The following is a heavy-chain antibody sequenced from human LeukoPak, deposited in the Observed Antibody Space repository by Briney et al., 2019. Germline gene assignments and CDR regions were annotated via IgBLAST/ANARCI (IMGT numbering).Heavy chain of an antibody. CDR1: GYTFTSYY. D-gene: IGHD2-2*01. CDR3: ARRPLIPASANWFDP. V-gene: IGHV1-46*01. Sequence: GASVKVSCKASGYTFTSYYMHWVRQAPGQGLEWMGIINPSGGSTSYAQKFQGRVTITADESTSSAYMELSSLRSEDTAVYYCARRPLIPASANWFDPWGQGTLVTVSS. CDR2: INPSGGST. J-gene: IGHJ5*02.